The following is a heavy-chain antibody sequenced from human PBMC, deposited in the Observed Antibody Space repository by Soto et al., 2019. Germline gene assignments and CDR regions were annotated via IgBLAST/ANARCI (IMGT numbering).Heavy chain of an antibody. Sequence: QLQLQESGPGLVKPSETLSLTCTVSGGSISSSSYYWGWIRQPPGKGLEWIGSIYYSGSTYYNPSPQSRVTIAVDTSKNQFSLKLSSVTAADTAVYSCARPPEGRDYYYGMDVWGQGTTVTVSS. J-gene: IGHJ6*02. CDR1: GGSISSSSYY. CDR3: ARPPEGRDYYYGMDV. CDR2: IYYSGST. V-gene: IGHV4-39*01.